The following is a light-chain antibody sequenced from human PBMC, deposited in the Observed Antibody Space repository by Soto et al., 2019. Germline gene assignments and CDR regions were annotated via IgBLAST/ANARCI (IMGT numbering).Light chain of an antibody. J-gene: IGKJ3*01. Sequence: EIVMTQSPVTLSVSPGERATLSCTASQSVNNNVAWYQQKPGHTPRLLIYSASIGATGTPARFSGSGSGSDFTLTISSLQSEDFAVYYCQQYNKWPLTFGPGTKVGI. V-gene: IGKV3-15*01. CDR3: QQYNKWPLT. CDR2: SAS. CDR1: QSVNNN.